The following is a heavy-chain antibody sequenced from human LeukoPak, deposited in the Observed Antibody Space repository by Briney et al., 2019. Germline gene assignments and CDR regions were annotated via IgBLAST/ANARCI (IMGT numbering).Heavy chain of an antibody. Sequence: ASVKVSCKASGYTFTNYYVHWVRQAPGQGLEWMGIINPSGGSTSYAQKFQGRVTMTRDTSTSTVYMEVSSLRSEDTAVYYCAAQVYDSSALFDYWGQGTLVTVSS. CDR2: INPSGGST. J-gene: IGHJ4*02. D-gene: IGHD3-22*01. CDR3: AAQVYDSSALFDY. CDR1: GYTFTNYY. V-gene: IGHV1-46*01.